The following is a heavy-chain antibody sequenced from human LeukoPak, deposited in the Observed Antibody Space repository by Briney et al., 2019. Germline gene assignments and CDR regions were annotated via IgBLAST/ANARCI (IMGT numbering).Heavy chain of an antibody. J-gene: IGHJ4*02. CDR2: ISSSSSYI. V-gene: IGHV3-21*01. CDR1: GFTFSSYS. D-gene: IGHD3-22*01. Sequence: GGSLRLSCAASGFTFSSYSMNWVRQAPGKGLEWVSSISSSSSYIYYADSVKGRFTISRDNAKNSLYLQMNSLRAEDTAVYYCARGHHYYDSSGYVTFDYWGQGTLVTVSS. CDR3: ARGHHYYDSSGYVTFDY.